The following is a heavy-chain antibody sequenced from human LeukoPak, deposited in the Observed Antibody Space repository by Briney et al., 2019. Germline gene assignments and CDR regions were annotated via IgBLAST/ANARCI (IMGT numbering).Heavy chain of an antibody. Sequence: SETLSLTCTVSGGSISSYYWSWIRQPPGKGLEWIGYIYYSGSTNYNPSLKSRVTISVGTSKNQFSLKLSSVTAADTAVYYCARDYYGSGFMDVWGQGTTVTVSS. CDR1: GGSISSYY. CDR2: IYYSGST. D-gene: IGHD3-10*01. CDR3: ARDYYGSGFMDV. J-gene: IGHJ6*02. V-gene: IGHV4-59*01.